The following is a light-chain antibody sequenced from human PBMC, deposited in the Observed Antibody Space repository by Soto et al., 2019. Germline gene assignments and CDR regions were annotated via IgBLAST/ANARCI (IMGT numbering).Light chain of an antibody. V-gene: IGKV1-39*01. J-gene: IGKJ1*01. CDR1: QSISSY. CDR3: QQSYSTTWT. Sequence: DIQMTQSPSSLSASVGDRVTITCRASQSISSYLNWYQQKPGKAPKLLIYAASSLQSGVPSRFSGRGSGTDFPLTISSLQPDDFATYYCQQSYSTTWTFGQGTKVEIK. CDR2: AAS.